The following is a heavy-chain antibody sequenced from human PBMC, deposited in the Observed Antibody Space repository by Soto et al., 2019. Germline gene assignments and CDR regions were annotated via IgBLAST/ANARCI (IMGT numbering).Heavy chain of an antibody. CDR2: ISGSDGST. Sequence: PGGSLRLSCAASGFTFSTYAMSWVRQAPGKGLEWVSAISGSDGSTYYADSVKGRFTISRDNSKNTLYRQMNSLRAEDTALYLCAKSYSSNWYDYFDYWGQGTLVTVSS. CDR1: GFTFSTYA. D-gene: IGHD6-13*01. V-gene: IGHV3-23*01. J-gene: IGHJ4*02. CDR3: AKSYSSNWYDYFDY.